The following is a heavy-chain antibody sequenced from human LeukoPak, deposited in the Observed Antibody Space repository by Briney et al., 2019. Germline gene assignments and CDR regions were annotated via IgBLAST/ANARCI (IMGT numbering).Heavy chain of an antibody. Sequence: GGSLRLSCAASGFTFSSYGMHWVRQAPGKGLEWVAFIRYDGSNKYYADSVKGRFTVSRDNSKNTLYLQMNSLRAEDTAVYYCASLSRRGPTMPRGYWGQGTLVTVSS. J-gene: IGHJ4*02. D-gene: IGHD1-26*01. V-gene: IGHV3-30*02. CDR1: GFTFSSYG. CDR2: IRYDGSNK. CDR3: ASLSRRGPTMPRGY.